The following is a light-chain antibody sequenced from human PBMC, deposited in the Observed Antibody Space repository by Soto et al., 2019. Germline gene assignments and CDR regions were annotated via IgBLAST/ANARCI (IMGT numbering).Light chain of an antibody. CDR3: QQLDSFPLS. CDR2: ATS. J-gene: IGKJ4*01. Sequence: IQLTQSPSSLSAAVGDRVTITCRASQDINSHLAWYQQKPGKAPSVLIYATSTLQSGVPSRFSGSGSGTDFTLTISGLQTEDFATYHCQQLDSFPLSFGGGTKLEIK. CDR1: QDINSH. V-gene: IGKV1-9*01.